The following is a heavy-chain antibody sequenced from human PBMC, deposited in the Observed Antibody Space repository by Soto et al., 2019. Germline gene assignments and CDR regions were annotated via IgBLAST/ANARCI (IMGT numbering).Heavy chain of an antibody. J-gene: IGHJ6*03. V-gene: IGHV3-48*01. CDR1: GFTFSSYS. CDR2: ISSSSSTI. D-gene: IGHD5-12*01. Sequence: GGSLRLSCAASGFTFSSYSMNWVRQAPGKGLEWVSYISSSSSTIYYADSVKGRFTISRDNAKNSLYLQMNSLRAEDTAVYYCARDLGGSGYVLYYYMDVWGKGTTVTVSS. CDR3: ARDLGGSGYVLYYYMDV.